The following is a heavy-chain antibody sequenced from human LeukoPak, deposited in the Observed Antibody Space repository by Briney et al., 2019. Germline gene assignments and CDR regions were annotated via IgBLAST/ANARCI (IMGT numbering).Heavy chain of an antibody. D-gene: IGHD3-10*01. V-gene: IGHV1-69*05. CDR1: GGTFSSYA. CDR3: ARAYFHGSGSYYNRFGWFDP. J-gene: IGHJ5*02. CDR2: IIPIFGTA. Sequence: SVKVSCKASGGTFSSYAISWVRQAPGQGLEWMGGIIPIFGTANYAQKFQGRVTITTDESTSTAYMELSSLRSEDTAVYYCARAYFHGSGSYYNRFGWFDPWGQGTLVTVSS.